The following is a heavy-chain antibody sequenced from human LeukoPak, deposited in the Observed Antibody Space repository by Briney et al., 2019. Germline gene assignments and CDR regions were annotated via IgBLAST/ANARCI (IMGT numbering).Heavy chain of an antibody. CDR1: GFTFSSYW. CDR2: IKQDGSEK. D-gene: IGHD6-6*01. J-gene: IGHJ5*02. V-gene: IGHV3-7*01. CDR3: ARPQPFEEYRTFLNWFDP. Sequence: GGSLRLSCAASGFTFSSYWMSWVRQAPGKGLEWVANIKQDGSEKYYVDSVKGRFTISRDNSKSTLYLQMNSLRAEDTAVYYCARPQPFEEYRTFLNWFDPWGQGTLVTVSS.